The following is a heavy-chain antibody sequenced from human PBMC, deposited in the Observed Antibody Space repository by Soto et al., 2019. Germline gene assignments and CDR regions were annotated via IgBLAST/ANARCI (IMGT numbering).Heavy chain of an antibody. CDR2: IYYSGST. V-gene: IGHV4-39*01. CDR3: ARPMGGNSVFGWFDP. D-gene: IGHD2-21*02. CDR1: GGSISSSSYY. J-gene: IGHJ5*02. Sequence: PSETLSLTCTVSGGSISSSSYYWGWTRQPPGKGLEWIGSIYYSGSTYYNPSLKSRVTISVDTSKNQFSLKLSSVTAADTAVYYCARPMGGNSVFGWFDPWGQGTLVTVSS.